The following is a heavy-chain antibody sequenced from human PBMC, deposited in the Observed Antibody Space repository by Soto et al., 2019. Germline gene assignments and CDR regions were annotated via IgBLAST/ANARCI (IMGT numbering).Heavy chain of an antibody. CDR1: GFSLTSDKVG. D-gene: IGHD3-16*02. J-gene: IGHJ4*02. Sequence: QITLKESGTTLLKPTQTLTLTCTFSGFSLTSDKVGVGWIRQPPGKALEWLALIYWDNDKRYSPSLKSRLAITKDTSKNQVVLTVTNMDPVETGTYYCAHSPYDHVWAINRYVFDSWGQGTLVTVSS. CDR2: IYWDNDK. V-gene: IGHV2-5*02. CDR3: AHSPYDHVWAINRYVFDS.